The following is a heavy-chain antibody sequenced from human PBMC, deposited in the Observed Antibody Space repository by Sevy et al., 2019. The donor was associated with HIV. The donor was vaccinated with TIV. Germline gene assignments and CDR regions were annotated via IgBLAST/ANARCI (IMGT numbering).Heavy chain of an antibody. CDR1: GFTVSSNY. CDR2: IYRGGST. Sequence: GGSLRLSCAASGFTVSSNYMSWVRQAPGKGLEWVSVIYRGGSTYYADSVKGRFTISRDNSKNTLYLQMNSLRAEDTAVYYCAREGGAALWSGQKYYYYYGMDVWGQGTTVTVSS. CDR3: AREGGAALWSGQKYYYYYGMDV. V-gene: IGHV3-53*01. J-gene: IGHJ6*02. D-gene: IGHD3-3*01.